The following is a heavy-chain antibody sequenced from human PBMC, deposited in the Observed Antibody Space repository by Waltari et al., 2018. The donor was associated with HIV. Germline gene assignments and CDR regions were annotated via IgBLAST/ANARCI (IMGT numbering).Heavy chain of an antibody. CDR1: GFTFSSYA. J-gene: IGHJ4*02. V-gene: IGHV3-23*01. CDR3: AKLGIGVVVGGFDY. Sequence: EVQLLESGGSLVHPGGSLRLSCAASGFTFSSYAMSWVSQAPGKGLEWVSAISGSGGSTYYADSVKGRFIISRDNSKNTLFLQVNSLRGEDTAVYYCAKLGIGVVVGGFDYWGQGTLVTVSS. D-gene: IGHD2-15*01. CDR2: ISGSGGST.